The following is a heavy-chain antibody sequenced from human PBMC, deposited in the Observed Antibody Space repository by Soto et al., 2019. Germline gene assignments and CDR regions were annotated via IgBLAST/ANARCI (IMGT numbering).Heavy chain of an antibody. V-gene: IGHV3-23*01. CDR3: AKRSPYSSGWYSPIFDY. D-gene: IGHD6-13*01. CDR1: GLSFSDYA. J-gene: IGHJ4*02. Sequence: HPGGSLRLSCAASGLSFSDYAMSWVRQAPGKGLEWVSVISESGGSTHYADSVRGRFTVSRDNSKNSLSLRMNSLRDEDTAVYFCAKRSPYSSGWYSPIFDYWGQGALVTVSS. CDR2: ISESGGST.